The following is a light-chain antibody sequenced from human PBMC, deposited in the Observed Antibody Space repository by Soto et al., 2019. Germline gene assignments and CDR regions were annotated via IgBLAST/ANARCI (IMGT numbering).Light chain of an antibody. CDR3: QKYNSAP. J-gene: IGKJ3*01. CDR1: QGISNY. CDR2: SAS. V-gene: IGKV1-27*01. Sequence: DIQMTQSPSSLSASVGDRVTITCRASQGISNYLAWYQQKPGKVPKLLIYSASTLQSGVPSRFSGSGSGTDFTLTITCLQPEDFASYYCQKYNSAPIGPGTTVDIK.